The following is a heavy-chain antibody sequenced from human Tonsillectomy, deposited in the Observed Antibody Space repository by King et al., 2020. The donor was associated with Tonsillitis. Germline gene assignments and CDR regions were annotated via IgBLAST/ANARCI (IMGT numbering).Heavy chain of an antibody. Sequence: QLVQSGGGLVKPGGSLRLSCAASGFTFSSYSMNWVRQAPGKGLEWVSFISSSSSYIYYADSVKGRFTISRDNAKNSLYLQMNSLRAEDTAVYYCVRETYYYVSGGYNYAFHIWGQGTMVTVSS. D-gene: IGHD3-22*01. CDR1: GFTFSSYS. J-gene: IGHJ3*02. CDR3: VRETYYYVSGGYNYAFHI. CDR2: ISSSSSYI. V-gene: IGHV3-21*01.